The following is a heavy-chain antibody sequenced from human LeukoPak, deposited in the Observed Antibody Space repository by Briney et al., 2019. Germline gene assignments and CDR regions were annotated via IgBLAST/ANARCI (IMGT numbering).Heavy chain of an antibody. D-gene: IGHD2-21*02. J-gene: IGHJ4*02. CDR2: INHSGST. CDR1: GGSFSGYY. V-gene: IGHV4-34*01. Sequence: SETLSLTRAVYGGSFSGYYWSWIRQPPGKGLAWIGEINHSGSTNYNPSLKSRVTISVDTSKNQFSLKLSSVTAADTAVYYCARGPYCGGDCYSHPDYWGQGTLVTVSS. CDR3: ARGPYCGGDCYSHPDY.